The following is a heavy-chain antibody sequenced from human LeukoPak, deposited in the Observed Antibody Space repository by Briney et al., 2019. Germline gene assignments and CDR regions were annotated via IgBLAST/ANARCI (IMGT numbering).Heavy chain of an antibody. D-gene: IGHD3-3*01. Sequence: SETLSLTCAVYGGSFSGYYWSWIRQPPGKGLEWIGEINHSGGTNYNPSLKSRVTISVDTSKNQFSLKLSSVTAADTAVYYCARGHPYDFWSGYSLWGQGTLVTVSS. CDR2: INHSGGT. J-gene: IGHJ4*02. CDR3: ARGHPYDFWSGYSL. CDR1: GGSFSGYY. V-gene: IGHV4-34*01.